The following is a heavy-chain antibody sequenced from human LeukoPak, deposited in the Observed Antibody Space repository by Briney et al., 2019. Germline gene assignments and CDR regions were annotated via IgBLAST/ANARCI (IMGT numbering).Heavy chain of an antibody. D-gene: IGHD6-13*01. J-gene: IGHJ4*02. CDR3: ASAAAAGGIDY. V-gene: IGHV4-59*01. CDR2: IYYSGST. Sequence: SETLSLTCTVSGGSISSYYWSWIRQPPGKGLEWIGYIYYSGSTNYNPSLKSRVTISVDTSKNQFSLKLSSVTAADTAVYYCASAAAAGGIDYWGQGTLVTVSS. CDR1: GGSISSYY.